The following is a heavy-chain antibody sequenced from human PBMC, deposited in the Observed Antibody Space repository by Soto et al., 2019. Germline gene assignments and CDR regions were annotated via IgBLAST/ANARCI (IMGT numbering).Heavy chain of an antibody. V-gene: IGHV4-59*01. Sequence: TSETLSLTCTVSGGSISSYYWSWIRQPPGKGLEWIGYIYYSGSTNYNPSLKSRVTISVDTSKNQFSLKLSSVTAADTAVYYCARDLEYSSSSYYFDYWGQGTLVTVSS. CDR3: ARDLEYSSSSYYFDY. CDR2: IYYSGST. J-gene: IGHJ4*02. D-gene: IGHD6-6*01. CDR1: GGSISSYY.